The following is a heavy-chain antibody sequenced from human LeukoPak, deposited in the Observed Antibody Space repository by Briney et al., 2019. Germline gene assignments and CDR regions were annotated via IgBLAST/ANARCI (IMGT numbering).Heavy chain of an antibody. CDR1: GGTFSRYA. CDR3: ATGGVSDTTLVSWFDP. J-gene: IGHJ5*02. D-gene: IGHD5-18*01. CDR2: IIPISPTA. V-gene: IGHV1-69*05. Sequence: GASVKVSCKASGGTFSRYAISWVRQAPGQGLEWMGGIIPISPTASYAQKFQGRLTITTDEYTTTAYMELSGLRSEDTAVYYCATGGVSDTTLVSWFDPWGQGTLVTVSS.